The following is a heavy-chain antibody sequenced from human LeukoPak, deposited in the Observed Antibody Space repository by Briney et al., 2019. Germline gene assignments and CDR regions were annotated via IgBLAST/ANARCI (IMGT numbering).Heavy chain of an antibody. Sequence: GSLRLSCAASGFTFSSYSMNWVRQAPGKGLEWIGRIYTSGSTNYNPSLKSRVTMSVDTSKNQFSLKLSSVTAADTAVYYCARGLNAAGRRYYFDYWGQGTLVTVSS. V-gene: IGHV4-59*10. CDR1: GFTFSSYS. D-gene: IGHD6-13*01. CDR2: IYTSGST. J-gene: IGHJ4*02. CDR3: ARGLNAAGRRYYFDY.